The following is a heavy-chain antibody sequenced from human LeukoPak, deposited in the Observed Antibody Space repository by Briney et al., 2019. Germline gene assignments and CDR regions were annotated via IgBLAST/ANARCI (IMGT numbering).Heavy chain of an antibody. Sequence: GGSLRLSCAASGFTFSNAWMSWVRQAPGKGLEWVGRIKGKTDGGTTDYAAPVKGRFTISRDDSKNTLYLQMNSLKIEDTAVYYCTTTVVIAPSDAFDIWGQGTMVTVSS. V-gene: IGHV3-15*01. D-gene: IGHD2-21*01. J-gene: IGHJ3*02. CDR2: IKGKTDGGTT. CDR1: GFTFSNAW. CDR3: TTTVVIAPSDAFDI.